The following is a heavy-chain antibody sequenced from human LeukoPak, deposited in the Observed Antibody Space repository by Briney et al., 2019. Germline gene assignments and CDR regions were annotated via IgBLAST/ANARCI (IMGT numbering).Heavy chain of an antibody. Sequence: SETLSLTCTVSGGSIRSYYWSWIRQPPGKGLEWIGYIYYSGSTNYNPSLKSRVTISVDTSKNQFSLKLSSVTAADTAVYYCARAHSGWINWYFDLWGRGTLVTVSS. CDR3: ARAHSGWINWYFDL. CDR1: GGSIRSYY. V-gene: IGHV4-59*01. CDR2: IYYSGST. D-gene: IGHD6-19*01. J-gene: IGHJ2*01.